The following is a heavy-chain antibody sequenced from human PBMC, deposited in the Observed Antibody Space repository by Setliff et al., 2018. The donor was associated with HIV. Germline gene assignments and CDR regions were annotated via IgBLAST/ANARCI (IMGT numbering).Heavy chain of an antibody. CDR3: ARERGSGYYYEHYYYMDA. CDR2: IYTSGNT. CDR1: GGSISGYS. Sequence: SETLSLTCTVSGGSISGYSWSWIRQPAGKGLEWIGRIYTSGNTNYNPSLKSRVTMSVDTSKNQFSLRLSSVTAADTAMYYCARERGSGYYYEHYYYMDAWGKGTTVTVSS. D-gene: IGHD3-22*01. V-gene: IGHV4-4*07. J-gene: IGHJ6*03.